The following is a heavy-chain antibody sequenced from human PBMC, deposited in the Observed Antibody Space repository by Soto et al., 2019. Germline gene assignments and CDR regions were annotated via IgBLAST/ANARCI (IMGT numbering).Heavy chain of an antibody. CDR2: INHSGST. CDR3: ARGTVYGY. J-gene: IGHJ4*02. CDR1: GGSFSGYY. D-gene: IGHD4-4*01. Sequence: PSETLSLTCAVYGGSFSGYYWSWIRQPPGKGLEWIGEINHSGSTNYNPSLKSRVTISVDTSKNQFSLKLSSVTAADTAVYYCARGTVYGYWGQGTLVTVSS. V-gene: IGHV4-34*01.